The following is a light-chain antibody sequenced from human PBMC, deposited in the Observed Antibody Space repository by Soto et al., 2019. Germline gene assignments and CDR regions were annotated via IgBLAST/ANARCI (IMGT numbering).Light chain of an antibody. CDR3: QSYDSSLSGYV. V-gene: IGLV1-40*01. CDR1: SSNIGAGYD. Sequence: QTLVTQPPSVSGAPGQRVTISCTGSSSNIGAGYDVHWYQQLPGTAPKLLIYGNSNRPSGVPDRFSGSKSGTSASLAITGLQAEDEADYYCQSYDSSLSGYVFGTGTKLTVL. CDR2: GNS. J-gene: IGLJ1*01.